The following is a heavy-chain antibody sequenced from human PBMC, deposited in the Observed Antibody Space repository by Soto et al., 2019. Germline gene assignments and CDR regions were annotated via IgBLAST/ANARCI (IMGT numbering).Heavy chain of an antibody. D-gene: IGHD3-10*01. Sequence: PGGSLRLSCAASAFTFSNYAMHWVRQAPGKGLEWVAIISSDGNNKYYGDSVEGRFTISRDNSRNTLYLQMNSLRPEDTAVYYCARDLVVRGVAIRGSAMDFWGQGTTVTVSS. J-gene: IGHJ6*02. CDR2: ISSDGNNK. CDR3: ARDLVVRGVAIRGSAMDF. V-gene: IGHV3-30-3*01. CDR1: AFTFSNYA.